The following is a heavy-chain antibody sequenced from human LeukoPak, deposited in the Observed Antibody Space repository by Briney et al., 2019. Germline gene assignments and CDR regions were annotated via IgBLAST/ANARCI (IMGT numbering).Heavy chain of an antibody. CDR3: ASQTGGVVEDYYDSSGYYLGSWYFDL. CDR1: GGSISSGGYS. Sequence: SQTLSLTCAVSGGSISSGGYSWSWIREPPGKGLEWIGYIYHSGSTYYNPSLKSRVTISVDRSKNQFSLKLSSVTAADTAVYYCASQTGGVVEDYYDSSGYYLGSWYFDLWGRGTLVTVSS. CDR2: IYHSGST. J-gene: IGHJ2*01. V-gene: IGHV4-30-2*01. D-gene: IGHD3-22*01.